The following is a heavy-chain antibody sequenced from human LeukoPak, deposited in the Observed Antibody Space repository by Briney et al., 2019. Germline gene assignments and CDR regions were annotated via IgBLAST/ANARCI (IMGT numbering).Heavy chain of an antibody. Sequence: GGSLRLSCTASGFTFSTYAMNWVRQAPGKGLEWLSGISGSGNGTYYADSVKGRFITSRDNSKNMVYLQMNSLTVEDTATYYCAKRTMSAFDSWGQGTLLIVSS. CDR2: ISGSGNGT. CDR1: GFTFSTYA. CDR3: AKRTMSAFDS. J-gene: IGHJ4*02. V-gene: IGHV3-23*01. D-gene: IGHD5-24*01.